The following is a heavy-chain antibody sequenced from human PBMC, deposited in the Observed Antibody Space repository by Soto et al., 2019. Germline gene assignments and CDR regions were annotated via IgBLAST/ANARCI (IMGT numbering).Heavy chain of an antibody. Sequence: GGSLILSCAASGFTFSSYWMSWVRQAPGKGLEWVANIKQDGSEKYYVDSVKGRFTISRDNAKNSLYLQMNSLRAEDTAVYYCARDGIQQQLVRLRYYYGMDVWGQGTTVTVSS. V-gene: IGHV3-7*01. D-gene: IGHD6-13*01. CDR2: IKQDGSEK. CDR1: GFTFSSYW. CDR3: ARDGIQQQLVRLRYYYGMDV. J-gene: IGHJ6*02.